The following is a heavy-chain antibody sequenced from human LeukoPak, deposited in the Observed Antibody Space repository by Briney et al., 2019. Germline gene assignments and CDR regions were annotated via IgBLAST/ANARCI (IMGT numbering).Heavy chain of an antibody. CDR3: ARTTVTTYYSYYYMDV. Sequence: SQTLSLTCTVSGGSISSSSYYWGWIRQPPGKGLEWIGSIYYSGGTYYNPSLKSRVTISVDTSKNHFSLKLSSVTAADTAVYYCARTTVTTYYSYYYMDVWGKGTTVTVSS. CDR2: IYYSGGT. J-gene: IGHJ6*03. CDR1: GGSISSSSYY. D-gene: IGHD4-11*01. V-gene: IGHV4-39*02.